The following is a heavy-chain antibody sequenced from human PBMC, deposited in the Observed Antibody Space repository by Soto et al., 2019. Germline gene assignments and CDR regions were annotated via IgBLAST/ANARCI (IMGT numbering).Heavy chain of an antibody. CDR3: AREALRFLEWYSPMDV. J-gene: IGHJ6*03. CDR2: IWYDGSNK. V-gene: IGHV3-33*01. D-gene: IGHD3-3*01. Sequence: GGSLRLSCAASGFTFSSYGMHWVRQAPGKGLEWVAVIWYDGSNKYYADSVKGRFTISRDNSKNTLYLQMNSLRAEDTAVYYCAREALRFLEWYSPMDVWGKGTTVTVSS. CDR1: GFTFSSYG.